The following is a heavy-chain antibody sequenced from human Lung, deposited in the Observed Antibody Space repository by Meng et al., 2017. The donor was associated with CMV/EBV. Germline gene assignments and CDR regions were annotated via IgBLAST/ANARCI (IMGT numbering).Heavy chain of an antibody. D-gene: IGHD6-19*01. CDR2: TYYRSKWYN. J-gene: IGHJ4*02. Sequence: GESVASDRAAWTWIRQSPSRGLEGLGKTYYRSKWYNDYAESVKGRITIYADTSKNQFSLQLISVTPEDTAVYYCAGGGGYTSGWYDYWGQGTLVTVSS. V-gene: IGHV6-1*01. CDR1: GESVASDRAA. CDR3: AGGGGYTSGWYDY.